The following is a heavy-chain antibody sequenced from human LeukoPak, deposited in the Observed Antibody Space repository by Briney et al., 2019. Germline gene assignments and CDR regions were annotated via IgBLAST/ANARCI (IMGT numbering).Heavy chain of an antibody. J-gene: IGHJ4*02. CDR3: ARDTRYYDFWSGYYTGIGLNY. Sequence: GASVKVSCKASGYTFTSYGISWVRQAPGQGLEWMGWISAYNGNTNYAQKLQGRVTMTTDTSTSTAYMELRSLRSDDTAVYYCARDTRYYDFWSGYYTGIGLNYWGQGTLVTVSS. CDR1: GYTFTSYG. V-gene: IGHV1-18*01. D-gene: IGHD3-3*01. CDR2: ISAYNGNT.